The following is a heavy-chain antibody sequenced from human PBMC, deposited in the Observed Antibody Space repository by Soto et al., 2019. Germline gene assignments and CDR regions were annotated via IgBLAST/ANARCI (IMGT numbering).Heavy chain of an antibody. CDR1: GYTFTSYA. J-gene: IGHJ4*02. V-gene: IGHV1-18*01. CDR3: ARDAPPADY. Sequence: QVQLVQSGAEVKKPGASVKVSCKASGYTFTSYAISWVRQAPGQGLEWMGWISAYNGNTNYAQKLQGRVTMTTDTSTSXXXXXXXXLRSDDTAVYYCARDAPPADYWGQGTLVTVSS. CDR2: ISAYNGNT.